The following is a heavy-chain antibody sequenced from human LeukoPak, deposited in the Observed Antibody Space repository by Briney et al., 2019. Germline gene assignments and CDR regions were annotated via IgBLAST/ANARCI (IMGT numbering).Heavy chain of an antibody. CDR2: INHSGST. Sequence: SETLSLTCAVYGGSFSGYYWSWIRQPPGKGLEWIGEINHSGSTNYSPSLKSRVTISVDTSKNQFSLKLSSVTAADTAVYYCAREYPNLYDFWSGYYPGGEHLNWFDPWGQGTLVTVSS. J-gene: IGHJ5*02. V-gene: IGHV4-34*01. D-gene: IGHD3-3*01. CDR3: AREYPNLYDFWSGYYPGGEHLNWFDP. CDR1: GGSFSGYY.